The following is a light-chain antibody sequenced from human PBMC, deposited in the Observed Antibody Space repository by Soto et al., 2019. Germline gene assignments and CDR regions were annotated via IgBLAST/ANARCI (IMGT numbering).Light chain of an antibody. CDR3: QQYGSSYPRT. Sequence: ENVWTQSKGTLSLSPGERATLSCRTSQSVSSNYLAWYQQKPGQAPRLLIYGASSRATGIPDRFSGSGSGTDFTLTIRRLEPEDFAVYYCQQYGSSYPRTFGQGTKVDIK. J-gene: IGKJ1*01. CDR1: QSVSSNY. CDR2: GAS. V-gene: IGKV3-20*01.